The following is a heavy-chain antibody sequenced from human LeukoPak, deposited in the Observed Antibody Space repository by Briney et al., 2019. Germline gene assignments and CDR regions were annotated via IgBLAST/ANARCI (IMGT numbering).Heavy chain of an antibody. CDR1: GFTFSSYA. D-gene: IGHD3-16*02. V-gene: IGHV3-48*04. CDR2: ISSSGSTI. CDR3: ARAYRLRFDP. J-gene: IGHJ5*02. Sequence: GGSLRLSCAASGFTFSSYAMSWVRQAPGKGLEWVSYISSSGSTIHYADSVKGRFTISRDNAKNSLYLQMNSLRAEDTAVYYCARAYRLRFDPWGQGTLVTVSS.